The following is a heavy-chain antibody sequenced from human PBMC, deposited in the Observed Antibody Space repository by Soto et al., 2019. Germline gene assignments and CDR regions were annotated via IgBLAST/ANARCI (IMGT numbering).Heavy chain of an antibody. D-gene: IGHD2-15*01. CDR1: GYTFTSYA. Sequence: QVQLVQSGAEVKKPGASVKVSCKASGYTFTSYAMHWVRQAPGQRLEWMGWINAGNGNTKYSQKFQGRVTITRDTSASTAYMELSSLRSEDMAVYYCARGPGGPDGPGDYWGQGTLVTVSS. J-gene: IGHJ4*02. V-gene: IGHV1-3*01. CDR2: INAGNGNT. CDR3: ARGPGGPDGPGDY.